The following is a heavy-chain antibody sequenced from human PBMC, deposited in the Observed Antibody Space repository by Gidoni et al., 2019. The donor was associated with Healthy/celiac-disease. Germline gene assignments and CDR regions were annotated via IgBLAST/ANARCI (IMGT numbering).Heavy chain of an antibody. D-gene: IGHD1-26*01. Sequence: EVQLVESGGGLVQPGGSLRLSCAASGFTFSSYDMHWVRQATGKGLEWVSAIGTAGDTYYPGSVKGRFTISRENAKNSLYLQMNSLRAGDTAVYYCARVRRVGYYYYYGMDVWGQGTTVTVSS. J-gene: IGHJ6*02. CDR3: ARVRRVGYYYYYGMDV. CDR2: IGTAGDT. V-gene: IGHV3-13*01. CDR1: GFTFSSYD.